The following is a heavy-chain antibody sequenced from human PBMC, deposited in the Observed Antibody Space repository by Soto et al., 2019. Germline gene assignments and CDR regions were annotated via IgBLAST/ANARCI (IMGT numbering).Heavy chain of an antibody. J-gene: IGHJ5*02. D-gene: IGHD3-9*01. CDR2: IYYSGST. CDR3: ARQHLLYYDILTGYYKYNWFDP. Sequence: LSLTCTVSGGSISSSSYYWGWIRQPPGKGLEWIGSIYYSGSTYYNPSLKSRVTISVDTSKNQFSLKLSSVTAADTAVYYCARQHLLYYDILTGYYKYNWFDPWGQGTLVTVSS. V-gene: IGHV4-39*01. CDR1: GGSISSSSYY.